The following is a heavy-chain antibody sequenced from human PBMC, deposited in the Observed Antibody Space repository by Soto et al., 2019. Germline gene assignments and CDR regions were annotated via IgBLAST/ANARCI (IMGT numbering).Heavy chain of an antibody. V-gene: IGHV3-74*01. J-gene: IGHJ4*02. CDR1: GFTFSSYW. CDR2: INSDGSST. CDR3: AKESSSGYMGY. Sequence: PGGSLRLSCAASGFTFSSYWMHWVRQAPGKGLVWVSRINSDGSSTSYADSVKGRFTISRDNAKNTLYLQMNSLRAEDTALYYCAKESSSGYMGYWGQGTLVTVSS. D-gene: IGHD3-22*01.